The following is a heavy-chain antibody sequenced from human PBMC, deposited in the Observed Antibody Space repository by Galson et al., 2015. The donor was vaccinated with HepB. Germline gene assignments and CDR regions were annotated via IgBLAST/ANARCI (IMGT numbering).Heavy chain of an antibody. D-gene: IGHD3-22*01. CDR3: AAYYYDSRGYYNFDY. V-gene: IGHV1-2*02. CDR1: GYTFTGYY. J-gene: IGHJ4*02. CDR2: INHNSGGT. Sequence: SVKVSCKASGYTFTGYYMHWVRQAPGQGLEWMGWINHNSGGTNYAQKFQGRVTMTRDTSISTAYMELSRLRSDDTAVYYCAAYYYDSRGYYNFDYWGQGTLVTVSS.